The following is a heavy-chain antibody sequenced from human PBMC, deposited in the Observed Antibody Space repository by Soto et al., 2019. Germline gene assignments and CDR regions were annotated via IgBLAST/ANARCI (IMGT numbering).Heavy chain of an antibody. J-gene: IGHJ4*02. CDR3: ARGDDILAASLVY. D-gene: IGHD2-15*01. CDR1: GFTFSSYG. V-gene: IGHV3-33*01. CDR2: IWYDGSNK. Sequence: GGSLRLSCAASGFTFSSYGMHWVRQAPGKGLEWVAVIWYDGSNKYYADSVKGRFTISRDNSKNTLYLQMNSLRAEDTAVYYCARGDDILAASLVYWGQGTLVTLSS.